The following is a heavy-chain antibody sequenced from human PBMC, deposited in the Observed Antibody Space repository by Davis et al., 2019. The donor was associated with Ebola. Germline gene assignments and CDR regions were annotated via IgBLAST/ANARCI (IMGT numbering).Heavy chain of an antibody. CDR3: VHRHLTTTTDYGMDV. CDR1: GFSLTTRGVG. J-gene: IGHJ6*02. CDR2: IYWDDDK. V-gene: IGHV2-5*02. Sequence: SGPTLVKPTQTLTLTCTFSGFSLTTRGVGVGWIRQSPGKALEWLALIYWDDDKRYRPSLKSRLTITKDTSKNQVVLTMTSMDPVDSATYYCVHRHLTTTTDYGMDVWGQGTTVTVSS. D-gene: IGHD1-7*01.